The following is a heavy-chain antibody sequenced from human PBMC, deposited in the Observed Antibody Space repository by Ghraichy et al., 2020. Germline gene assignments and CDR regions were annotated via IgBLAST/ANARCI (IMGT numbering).Heavy chain of an antibody. CDR3: AKGSYSSSWYSYYYYGMDV. Sequence: SETLSLTCTVSGGSISSYYWTWIRQPPGKGLEWIGYIYYSGSTNYNPSLSSRVTISLDTSKSQFSLRLSSVTAADTAVYYCAKGSYSSSWYSYYYYGMDVWAKGPRSPSP. J-gene: IGHJ6*02. CDR1: GGSISSYY. D-gene: IGHD6-13*01. CDR2: IYYSGST. V-gene: IGHV4-59*01.